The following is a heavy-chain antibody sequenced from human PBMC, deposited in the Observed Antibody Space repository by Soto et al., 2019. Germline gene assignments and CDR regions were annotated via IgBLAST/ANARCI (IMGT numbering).Heavy chain of an antibody. J-gene: IGHJ3*02. D-gene: IGHD3-3*01. V-gene: IGHV3-48*01. CDR3: ARDSAPFFTIFGVAPAFDI. CDR2: ISSSSSTI. Sequence: PGGSLRLSCAASGFSFSSYSMNWVRQAPGKGLEWVSYISSSSSTIYYADSVKGRFTISRDNAKNSLYLQMNSLRAEDTAVYYCARDSAPFFTIFGVAPAFDIWGQGTMVTVSS. CDR1: GFSFSSYS.